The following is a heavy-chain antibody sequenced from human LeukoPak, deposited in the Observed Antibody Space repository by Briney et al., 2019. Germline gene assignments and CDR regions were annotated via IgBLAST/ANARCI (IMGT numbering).Heavy chain of an antibody. CDR2: IPYDGSNK. CDR3: ARDRDNIVGATYFDY. J-gene: IGHJ4*02. D-gene: IGHD1-26*01. CDR1: GFTFSSYG. Sequence: PGGSLRLSCAASGFTFSSYGMHWVRQAPGKGLEWVAFIPYDGSNKYYADSVKGRFTISRDNAKNSLYLQMNSLRAEDTAVYYCARDRDNIVGATYFDYWGQGTLVTVSS. V-gene: IGHV3-30*02.